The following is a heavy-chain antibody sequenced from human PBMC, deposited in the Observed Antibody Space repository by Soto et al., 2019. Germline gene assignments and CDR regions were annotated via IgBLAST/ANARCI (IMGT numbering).Heavy chain of an antibody. CDR3: AIDRCSSTSCYVVSPGFSSGWYVFDY. J-gene: IGHJ4*02. CDR1: GFTFSSYG. Sequence: VQLVESGGGVVQPGRSLRLSCAASGFTFSSYGMHWVRQAPGKGLEWVAVIWYDGSNKYYADSVKGRFNISRDNSKITLYLLLIILKAEDTAVYYCAIDRCSSTSCYVVSPGFSSGWYVFDYWGQGTLVTVSS. CDR2: IWYDGSNK. V-gene: IGHV3-33*01. D-gene: IGHD2-2*01.